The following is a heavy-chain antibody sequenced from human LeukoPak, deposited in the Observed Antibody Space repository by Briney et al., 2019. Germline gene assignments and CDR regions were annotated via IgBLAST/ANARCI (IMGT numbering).Heavy chain of an antibody. J-gene: IGHJ4*02. CDR2: IYYSGST. CDR3: ARRGREPYFDY. D-gene: IGHD1-14*01. V-gene: IGHV4-31*03. Sequence: SETLSLTCTVSGGSISSGGYYWSWIRQHPGKGLEWIGYIYYSGSTYYNPSLKSRVTISVDTSKNQFSLKLSSVTAADTAVYYYARRGREPYFDYWGQGTLVTVSS. CDR1: GGSISSGGYY.